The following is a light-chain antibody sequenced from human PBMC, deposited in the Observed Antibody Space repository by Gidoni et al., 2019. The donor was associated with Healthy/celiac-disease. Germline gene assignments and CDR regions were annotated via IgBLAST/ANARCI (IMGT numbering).Light chain of an antibody. Sequence: EIVMTQSPATLSVSPGDRATLSCRASQSVSSNLAWYQQKPGQAPRLLIYGASTRATGIPARFSGSGSGTEFTLTISSLQSEDFAVYYCQQYNNWPFTFGPXTKVDIK. CDR3: QQYNNWPFT. V-gene: IGKV3-15*01. CDR1: QSVSSN. CDR2: GAS. J-gene: IGKJ3*01.